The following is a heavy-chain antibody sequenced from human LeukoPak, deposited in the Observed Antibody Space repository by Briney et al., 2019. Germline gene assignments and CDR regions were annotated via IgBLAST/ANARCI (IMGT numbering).Heavy chain of an antibody. CDR1: GFTFSSYG. CDR3: VRALTGTDDF. Sequence: GRSLRLSCAASGFTFSSYGMHWVRQAPGKGLEWVAVIWYDGSNKYYADSVKGRFTISRDNAKNTLYLQMNSLRVEDTAVYYCVRALTGTDDFWGQGTLVTVSS. V-gene: IGHV3-33*01. CDR2: IWYDGSNK. D-gene: IGHD1-7*01. J-gene: IGHJ4*02.